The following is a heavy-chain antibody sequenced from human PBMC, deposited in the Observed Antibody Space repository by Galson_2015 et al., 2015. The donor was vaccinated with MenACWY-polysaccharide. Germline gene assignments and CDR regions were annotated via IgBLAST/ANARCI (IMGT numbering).Heavy chain of an antibody. CDR2: KSYDGSNK. V-gene: IGHV3-30-3*01. D-gene: IGHD2/OR15-2a*01. CDR3: ARTYCSRTTCYGMDV. Sequence: SLRLSCAASGFTFSSYAIHWVRQAPGKGLEWVAIKSYDGSNKYYADSVKGQFTISRDNSKNTVYLQMNSLKSDDTAVYYCARTYCSRTTCYGMDVWGQGTTVTVSS. J-gene: IGHJ6*02. CDR1: GFTFSSYA.